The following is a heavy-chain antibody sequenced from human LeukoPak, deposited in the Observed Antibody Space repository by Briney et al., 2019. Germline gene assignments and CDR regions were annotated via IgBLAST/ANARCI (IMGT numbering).Heavy chain of an antibody. CDR2: IYPGDSDT. J-gene: IGHJ4*02. V-gene: IGHV5-51*01. Sequence: GESLKISCKASGYSFTSYWIGWVRQMPGKGLEWMGIIYPGDSDTRYSPSFQGQVTISADKSISTAYLQWSSLKASDTAMYYCARHGRTYYYDSSGYPGANDYWGQGTLVTVSS. CDR3: ARHGRTYYYDSSGYPGANDY. CDR1: GYSFTSYW. D-gene: IGHD3-22*01.